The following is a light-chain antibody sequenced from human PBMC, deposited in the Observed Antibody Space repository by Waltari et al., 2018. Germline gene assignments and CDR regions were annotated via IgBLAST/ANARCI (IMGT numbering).Light chain of an antibody. V-gene: IGLV1-44*01. Sequence: QSVLTQPPSASGTPRQRVTISCSGSSSNIGSNTVNWYQQPPGTAPKLLIYSNKPRPSGVPDRFSASRFGTSASRAISGLQSEDETDYYCAAWDDSLNGVVFGGGTKLTVL. CDR1: SSNIGSNT. CDR2: SNK. CDR3: AAWDDSLNGVV. J-gene: IGLJ2*01.